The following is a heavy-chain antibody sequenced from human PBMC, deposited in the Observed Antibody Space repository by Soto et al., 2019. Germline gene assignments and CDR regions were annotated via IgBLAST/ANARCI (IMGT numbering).Heavy chain of an antibody. D-gene: IGHD5-18*01. Sequence: QVQLQQWGAGLLKPSETLSLTCAVYGGSFSGYYWSWIRQPPGKGLEWIGEINHSGSTNYNPSLKSRVTISVDTSKNQFSQKLSSVTAADTAVYYCARGPRGYPGFEDYWGQGTLVTVSS. CDR3: ARGPRGYPGFEDY. V-gene: IGHV4-34*01. CDR2: INHSGST. CDR1: GGSFSGYY. J-gene: IGHJ4*02.